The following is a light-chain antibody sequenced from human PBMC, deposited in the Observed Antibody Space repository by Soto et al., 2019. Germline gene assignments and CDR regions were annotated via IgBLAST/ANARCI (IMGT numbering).Light chain of an antibody. V-gene: IGKV3-11*01. CDR3: QQRGDWPPIT. J-gene: IGKJ5*01. CDR1: QSVRSS. CDR2: GAS. Sequence: EIVMTQSQDTLSVSPGERAALSCLASQSVRSSLAWYQQKPGQAPRLLIYGASTRATGIPARFSGSGSGADFTLTISSLEPEDFAVYYCQQRGDWPPITFGQGTRLEI.